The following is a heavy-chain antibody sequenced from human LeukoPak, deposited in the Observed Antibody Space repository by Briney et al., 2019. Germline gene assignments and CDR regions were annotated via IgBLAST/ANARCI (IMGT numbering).Heavy chain of an antibody. Sequence: PGGSLRLSCAASGITFSNAWMTWVRQAPGKGLEWVGRIKSKTDGGATDYAAPVKGRFTISRDDSKHTLYLQMNSLKTEDTAVHYCTTYDYAASEIWGQGTVVTVSS. CDR1: GITFSNAW. J-gene: IGHJ3*02. V-gene: IGHV3-15*01. CDR2: IKSKTDGGAT. D-gene: IGHD3-16*01. CDR3: TTYDYAASEI.